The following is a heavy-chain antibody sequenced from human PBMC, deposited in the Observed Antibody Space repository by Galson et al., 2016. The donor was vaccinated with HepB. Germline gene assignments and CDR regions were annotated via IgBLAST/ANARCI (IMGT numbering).Heavy chain of an antibody. J-gene: IGHJ5*01. CDR2: IYHTGTS. V-gene: IGHV4-4*02. CDR3: ARASVVPGARMVFDS. Sequence: SETLSLTCAVSGASINSSNWWTWVRQAPGKGLEWIGEIYHTGTSNNNPSLLSRFTMLIDNSRNHFSLNLNSVTAADTAVYYCARASVVPGARMVFDSWGQRILVTVSS. D-gene: IGHD2-2*01. CDR1: GASINSSNW.